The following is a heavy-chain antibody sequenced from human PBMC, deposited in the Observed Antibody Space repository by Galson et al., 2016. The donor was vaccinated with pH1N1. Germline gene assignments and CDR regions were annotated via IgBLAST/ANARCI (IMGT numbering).Heavy chain of an antibody. J-gene: IGHJ4*02. CDR1: GFIFSSHW. Sequence: SLRLSCAASGFIFSSHWMSWVRQAPGKGLECVANINQDGTETHYVDSVKGRFAISRDNAKNSLYLQMNSLRAEDTAVYYCVGVEYWGQGDLVTVSS. D-gene: IGHD3-3*01. CDR3: VGVEY. CDR2: INQDGTET. V-gene: IGHV3-7*01.